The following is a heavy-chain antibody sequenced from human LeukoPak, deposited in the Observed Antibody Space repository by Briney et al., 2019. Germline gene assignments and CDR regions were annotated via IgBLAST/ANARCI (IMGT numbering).Heavy chain of an antibody. V-gene: IGHV3-23*01. D-gene: IGHD3-22*01. Sequence: GGSLRLSCAASGFTFSSYAMSWVRQTPGKGLEWVSAISGSGGSTYYADSVKGRFTISRDNSKNTLYLQMNSLRAEDTAVYYCAELTGSDNSGYSTLGDWGQGTLVTVSS. CDR1: GFTFSSYA. CDR3: AELTGSDNSGYSTLGD. J-gene: IGHJ4*02. CDR2: ISGSGGST.